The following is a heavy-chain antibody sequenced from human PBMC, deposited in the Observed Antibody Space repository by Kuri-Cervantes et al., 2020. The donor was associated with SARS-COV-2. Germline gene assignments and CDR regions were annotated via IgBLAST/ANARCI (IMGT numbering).Heavy chain of an antibody. CDR3: VKDPKGFGVSFLVAAFDI. D-gene: IGHD3-3*02. Sequence: ESLKISCAASGFTFSSYAMSWVRQAPGRGLEYVSAISSNGGSTYYADSVKGRFTISRDNSKSTLYLQMSSLRAEDTAVYYCVKDPKGFGVSFLVAAFDIWAKGQWSPSPQ. J-gene: IGHJ3*02. V-gene: IGHV3-64D*08. CDR2: ISSNGGST. CDR1: GFTFSSYA.